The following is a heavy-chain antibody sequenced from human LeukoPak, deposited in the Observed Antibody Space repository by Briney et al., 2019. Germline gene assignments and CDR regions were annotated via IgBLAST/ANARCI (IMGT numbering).Heavy chain of an antibody. Sequence: GGSLRLSCAASGFTFSSYSMNWVRQAPGKGLEWVSSISSSSSYIYYADSVKGRFTISRDNAKNSLYLQMNSLRAEDTAVYYCASHSSSWGGDAFDIWGQGTMVTVSS. V-gene: IGHV3-21*01. J-gene: IGHJ3*02. CDR2: ISSSSSYI. D-gene: IGHD6-13*01. CDR1: GFTFSSYS. CDR3: ASHSSSWGGDAFDI.